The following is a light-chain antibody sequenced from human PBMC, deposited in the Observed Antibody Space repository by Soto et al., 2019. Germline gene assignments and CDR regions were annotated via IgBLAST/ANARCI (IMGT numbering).Light chain of an antibody. CDR2: DVS. J-gene: IGLJ3*02. CDR1: SSDVGGYNY. CDR3: SSYTSSSTRV. Sequence: QSVLTQPASVSGSPGQSITISCTGTSSDVGGYNYVSWYQQHPGKAPKLMIYDVSNRPSGVSNRFSGSKSGNTASLTISGLHAEYEADYYCSSYTSSSTRVFGGGTKLTVL. V-gene: IGLV2-14*01.